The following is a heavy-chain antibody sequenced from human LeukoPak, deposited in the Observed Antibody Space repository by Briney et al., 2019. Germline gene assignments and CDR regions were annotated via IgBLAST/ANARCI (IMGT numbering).Heavy chain of an antibody. CDR1: GYTFTSYD. CDR3: ASIPSKDDYSEPYYYYYMDV. J-gene: IGHJ6*03. V-gene: IGHV1-69*13. Sequence: SVKVSCKASGYTFTSYDINWVRQAPGQGLEWMGGIIPIFGTANYAQKFQGRVTITADESTSTAYMELSSLRSEDTAVYYCASIPSKDDYSEPYYYYYMDVWGKGTTVTVSS. CDR2: IIPIFGTA. D-gene: IGHD4-11*01.